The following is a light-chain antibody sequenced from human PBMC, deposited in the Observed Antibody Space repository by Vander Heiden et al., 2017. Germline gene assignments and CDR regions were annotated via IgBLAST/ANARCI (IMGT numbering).Light chain of an antibody. V-gene: IGKV1-39*01. CDR1: QSISSY. J-gene: IGKJ1*01. CDR3: QQTDNAPWT. Sequence: DIQMTQSPSSLSASVGDRVTITCRASQSISSYLNWYQQKPGKAPNLLIYDTSSLQSGVPSRLSGRGSGTDFTLTISSLQPEDSATYYCQQTDNAPWTFGQGTKVEIK. CDR2: DTS.